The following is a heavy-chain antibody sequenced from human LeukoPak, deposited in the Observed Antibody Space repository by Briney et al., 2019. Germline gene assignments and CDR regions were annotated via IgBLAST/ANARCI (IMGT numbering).Heavy chain of an antibody. V-gene: IGHV3-33*05. CDR3: AGDRGTRQVWNWFDS. Sequence: GGSQRLSCAASGFSLSVFGMRWIRQAPGKGLEWVAVISYDGTTKKYGVCVKGRFPISRDNSKNPLYRQVNSLRADDKAVYYCAGDRGTRQVWNWFDSCGRGTMVTVSS. J-gene: IGHJ5*01. CDR1: GFSLSVFG. CDR2: ISYDGTTK. D-gene: IGHD1-1*01.